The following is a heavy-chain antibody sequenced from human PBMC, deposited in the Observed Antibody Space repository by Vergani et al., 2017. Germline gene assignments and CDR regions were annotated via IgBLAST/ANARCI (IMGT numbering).Heavy chain of an antibody. J-gene: IGHJ3*02. CDR3: AREHLNHDSGSYYVAFDI. Sequence: QVQLVQSGAEVKKPGASVKVSCKASGYTFTSYAMHWVRQAPGQRLEWMGWINAYNGNTNYAQKLQGRVTITTDTSTSTAYMELRSLRSDDTAVYYCAREHLNHDSGSYYVAFDIWGEGTMVTVSS. D-gene: IGHD1-26*01. CDR2: INAYNGNT. V-gene: IGHV1-3*01. CDR1: GYTFTSYA.